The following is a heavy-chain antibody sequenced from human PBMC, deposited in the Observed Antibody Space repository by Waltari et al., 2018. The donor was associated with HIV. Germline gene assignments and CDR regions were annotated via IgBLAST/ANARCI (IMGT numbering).Heavy chain of an antibody. J-gene: IGHJ5*02. V-gene: IGHV3-7*02. D-gene: IGHD6-6*01. CDR2: IKQDESEK. CDR3: AGRSPARRLNWFDP. Sequence: EVQLVESVGGLVQPGGCLRLSCPSYGFAFSSYWMSWVRQAPGKGLEWVGNIKQDESEKNYVDTMKGRFTITRDNATNSLYLQINSLRAEDTAVYYCAGRSPARRLNWFDPWGQGTLVIVSS. CDR1: GFAFSSYW.